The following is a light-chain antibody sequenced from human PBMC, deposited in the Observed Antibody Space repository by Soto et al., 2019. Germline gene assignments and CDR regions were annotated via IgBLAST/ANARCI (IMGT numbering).Light chain of an antibody. Sequence: DITMIQSPYPLPASVRDRVPITCRARLRLRSHLTWYQQKAGVAPKLLIYATSNLKSVNPSRFRGRGSDTDFTLTIARLQPEDFATYDCQQSLRPPYAFGQETKVDIK. CDR1: LRLRSH. V-gene: IGKV1-39*01. CDR2: ATS. J-gene: IGKJ2*01. CDR3: QQSLRPPYA.